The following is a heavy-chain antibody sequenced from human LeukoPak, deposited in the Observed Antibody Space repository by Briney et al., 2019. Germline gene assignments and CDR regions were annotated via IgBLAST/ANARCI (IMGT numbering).Heavy chain of an antibody. V-gene: IGHV4-34*01. CDR2: INHSGST. CDR1: GGPFSGYY. Sequence: SETLSLTCAVYGGPFSGYYWSWIRQPPGKGLEWIGEINHSGSTNYNPSLKSRVTISVDTSKNQFSLKLSSVTAADTAVYYCATGLQSSWYRPFFDYWGQGTLVTVSS. D-gene: IGHD6-13*01. J-gene: IGHJ4*02. CDR3: ATGLQSSWYRPFFDY.